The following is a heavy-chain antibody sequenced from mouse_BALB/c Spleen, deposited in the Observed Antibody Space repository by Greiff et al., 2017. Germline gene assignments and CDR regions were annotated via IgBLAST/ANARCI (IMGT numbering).Heavy chain of an antibody. J-gene: IGHJ1*01. CDR3: ARDISDSTKVFDV. D-gene: IGHD1-1*01. V-gene: IGHV7-3*02. Sequence: DVKLVESGGGLVQPGGSLRLSCATSGFTFTDYYMSWVRQPPGKALEWLGFIRNKANGYTTEYSASVKGRFTISRDNSQSVLYLQMNTLRAEDSATYCGARDISDSTKVFDVWGAGTTVTVSS. CDR1: GFTFTDYY. CDR2: IRNKANGYTT.